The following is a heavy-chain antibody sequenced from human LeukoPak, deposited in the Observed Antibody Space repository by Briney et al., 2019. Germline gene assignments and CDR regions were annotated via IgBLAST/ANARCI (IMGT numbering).Heavy chain of an antibody. CDR1: GFTFSSYE. J-gene: IGHJ3*02. Sequence: GGSLRLSCAASGFTFSSYEMNWVRQAPGKGLEWVSYISSSGSTIYYADSVKGRFTISRDNAKNSLYLQMNSLRAEDTAVYYCARVHETGYALDIWGQGTMVTVSS. CDR3: ARVHETGYALDI. D-gene: IGHD3-9*01. V-gene: IGHV3-48*03. CDR2: ISSSGSTI.